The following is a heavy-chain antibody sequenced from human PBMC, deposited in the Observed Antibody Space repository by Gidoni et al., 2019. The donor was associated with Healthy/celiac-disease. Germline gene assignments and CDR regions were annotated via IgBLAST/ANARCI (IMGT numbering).Heavy chain of an antibody. CDR3: ARTYYAYYYYYGMDV. V-gene: IGHV4-34*01. CDR1: GGSFSGYY. J-gene: IGHJ6*02. Sequence: QVQLQQWGAGLLKPSETLSLTCAVYGGSFSGYYWSWIRQPPGKGLEWIGEINHSGSTNYNPSLKSRVTISVDTSKNQFSLKLSSVTAADTAVYYCARTYYAYYYYYGMDVWGQGTTVTVSS. D-gene: IGHD3-10*01. CDR2: INHSGST.